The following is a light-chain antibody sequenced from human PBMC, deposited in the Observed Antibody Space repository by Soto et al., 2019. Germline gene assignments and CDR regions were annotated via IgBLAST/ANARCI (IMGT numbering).Light chain of an antibody. CDR1: QSVLYSSSNRKY. V-gene: IGKV4-1*01. J-gene: IGKJ5*01. CDR2: WAS. CDR3: QQYYTTPIT. Sequence: DIVMTQSPDSLAVSLGVTATINCKSSQSVLYSSSNRKYLAWYQQKAGQPPKLLIHWASTRDSGVPDRFSGSGSATDFTLTISDLQAEDVAVYYCQQYYTTPITFGQGTRLEIK.